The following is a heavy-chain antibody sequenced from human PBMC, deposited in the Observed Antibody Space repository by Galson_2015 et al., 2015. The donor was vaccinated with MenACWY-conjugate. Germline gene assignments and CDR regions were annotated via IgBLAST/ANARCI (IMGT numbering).Heavy chain of an antibody. CDR1: GFTFSSYW. CDR3: ARWVAVKMIEY. J-gene: IGHJ4*02. CDR2: INSDGSST. Sequence: SLRLSCAASGFTFSSYWMHWVRQAPGKGLVWVSLINSDGSSTGYADSVKGRFTISRDNAKNTLYLQMNSLRAEDTAVYYCARWVAVKMIEYCGQGTLVTVSS. D-gene: IGHD6-19*01. V-gene: IGHV3-74*01.